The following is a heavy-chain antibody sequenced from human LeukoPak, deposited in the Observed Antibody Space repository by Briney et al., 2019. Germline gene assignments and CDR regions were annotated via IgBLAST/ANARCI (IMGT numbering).Heavy chain of an antibody. CDR1: GFTFKLYW. J-gene: IGHJ4*02. D-gene: IGHD2-15*01. CDR3: VRGGPSTWS. V-gene: IGHV3-74*01. Sequence: QPGGSLRLPCAVSGFTFKLYWMHWVRQVPGKRPVWVSRINDDGSDTIYADSVRGRFTISRDDAKNTVYLQMNNLRAEDTAVYYCVRGGPSTWSWGQGTLVTVSS. CDR2: INDDGSDT.